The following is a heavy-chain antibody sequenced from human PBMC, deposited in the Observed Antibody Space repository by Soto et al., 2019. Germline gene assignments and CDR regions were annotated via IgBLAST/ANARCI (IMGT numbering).Heavy chain of an antibody. D-gene: IGHD2-2*01. CDR2: IIGDGRTT. CDR1: GFTFNNYA. Sequence: DVQVLESGGGLVQPGGSLRLSCAASGFTFNNYAMNWVRQAPGKGLEWVSGIIGDGRTTYYADSVKGRFTITRDNSKNTLCLQVNSLRAEATAVYYCARGKGLTVSSTNYWGQGALVTVSS. J-gene: IGHJ4*02. V-gene: IGHV3-23*01. CDR3: ARGKGLTVSSTNY.